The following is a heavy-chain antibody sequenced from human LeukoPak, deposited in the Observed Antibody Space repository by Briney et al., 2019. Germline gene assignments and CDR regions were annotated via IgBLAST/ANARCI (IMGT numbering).Heavy chain of an antibody. J-gene: IGHJ4*02. CDR3: ARDEFGYSYGRHFDY. V-gene: IGHV1-18*01. CDR2: ISAYNGNT. CDR1: GYTFTSYG. D-gene: IGHD5-18*01. Sequence: ASVKVSCKASGYTFTSYGISWVRQAPGQGLEWMGWISAYNGNTNYAQKLQGRVTMTTDTSTSTAYMELRSLRSDDTAVYYCARDEFGYSYGRHFDYWGQGTLVTVSS.